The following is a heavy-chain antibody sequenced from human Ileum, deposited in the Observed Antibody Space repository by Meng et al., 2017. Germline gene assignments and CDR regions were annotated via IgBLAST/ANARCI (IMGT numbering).Heavy chain of an antibody. CDR1: GGTFSNFD. D-gene: IGHD2-8*01. Sequence: QVQLVQSGAEVRQPGSSVKVACKASGGTFSNFDLHWVRQAPGQGLEWMGGITPITGVTNYAHKFHGRVSITADTSTATAYLDLSSLRSEDTALYFCARFPRCTRTSCYGGWFDPWDQGTLVTVSS. V-gene: IGHV1-69*02. CDR2: ITPITGVT. CDR3: ARFPRCTRTSCYGGWFDP. J-gene: IGHJ5*02.